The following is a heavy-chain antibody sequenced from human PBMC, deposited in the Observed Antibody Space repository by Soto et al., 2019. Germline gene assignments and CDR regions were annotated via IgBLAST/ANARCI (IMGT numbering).Heavy chain of an antibody. CDR3: AGGYCTNGVCYRPSARYYMDV. J-gene: IGHJ6*03. Sequence: SPTLSLTCAISGDSVSSNSAAWNWIRQSPSRGLEWLGRTYYRSKWYNDYAVSVKSRITINPDTSKNQFSLQLNSVTPEDTAVYYCAGGYCTNGVCYRPSARYYMDVWGKGTTVTVSS. CDR2: TYYRSKWYN. CDR1: GDSVSSNSAA. V-gene: IGHV6-1*01. D-gene: IGHD2-8*01.